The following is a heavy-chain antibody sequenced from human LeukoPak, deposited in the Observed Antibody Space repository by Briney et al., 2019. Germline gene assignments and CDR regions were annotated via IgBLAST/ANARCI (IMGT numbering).Heavy chain of an antibody. CDR1: GGSISSGGYY. D-gene: IGHD3-10*01. Sequence: SETLSLTCTVSGGSISSGGYYWSWIRQHPGKGLEWIGYIYYSGSTYYNPSLKSRATTSIDMSKNQFSLKLTSMTAADTAVYYCAGYGSGSYYKAFDSWGQGTLVTVSS. V-gene: IGHV4-31*03. J-gene: IGHJ4*02. CDR3: AGYGSGSYYKAFDS. CDR2: IYYSGST.